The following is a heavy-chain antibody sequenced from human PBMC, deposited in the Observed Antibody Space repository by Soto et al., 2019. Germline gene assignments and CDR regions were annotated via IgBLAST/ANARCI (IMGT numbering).Heavy chain of an antibody. Sequence: PSETLSLTCTVSGGSISSYYWSWIRQPPGKGLEWIGYIYYSGSTNYNPSLKSRVTISVDTSKNQFSLKLSSVTAADTAVYYCAREQWLDGFDYWGQGTLVTVSS. V-gene: IGHV4-59*01. J-gene: IGHJ4*02. CDR3: AREQWLDGFDY. CDR1: GGSISSYY. D-gene: IGHD6-19*01. CDR2: IYYSGST.